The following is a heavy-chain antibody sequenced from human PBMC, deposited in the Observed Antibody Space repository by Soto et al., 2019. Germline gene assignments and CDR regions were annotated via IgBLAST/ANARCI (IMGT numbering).Heavy chain of an antibody. Sequence: QVQLVQSGAEVKKPGASVKVSCKASGYTFTSYGISWVRQAPGQGLEWMGWISAYNGNTNYAQKLQDRVTMTTDTSTSTAYMELRSLRSDDTAVYYCARSIIGYCSGGSCYAYFDIWGQGTMVTVSS. V-gene: IGHV1-18*01. CDR3: ARSIIGYCSGGSCYAYFDI. J-gene: IGHJ3*02. CDR1: GYTFTSYG. CDR2: ISAYNGNT. D-gene: IGHD2-15*01.